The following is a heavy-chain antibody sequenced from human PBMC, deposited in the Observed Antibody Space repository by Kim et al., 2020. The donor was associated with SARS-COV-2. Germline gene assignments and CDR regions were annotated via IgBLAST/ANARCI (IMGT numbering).Heavy chain of an antibody. CDR2: IYYSGST. J-gene: IGHJ4*02. Sequence: SETLSLTYTVSGGSISSSSYYWGWIRQPPGKGLEWIGSIYYSGSTYYNPSLKSRVTISVDTSKNQFSLKLSSVTAADTAVYYCARRGYSYGFGGRGGWYFDYWGQGTLVTVSS. CDR1: GGSISSSSYY. V-gene: IGHV4-39*01. CDR3: ARRGYSYGFGGRGGWYFDY. D-gene: IGHD5-18*01.